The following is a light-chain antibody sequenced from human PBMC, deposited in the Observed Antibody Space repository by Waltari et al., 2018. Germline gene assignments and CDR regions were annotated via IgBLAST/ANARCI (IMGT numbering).Light chain of an antibody. Sequence: QSALTQPRSVSGSPGQSVPISCTGTSSDVGGYAFVSWYQQHPGKAPKLIIYDVNKRPSGVPDRFSGSKSGNTASLTIAGLQAEDETDYYCCSYAGTYTFVLFGGGTRLTVL. CDR1: SSDVGGYAF. V-gene: IGLV2-11*02. J-gene: IGLJ2*01. CDR2: DVN. CDR3: CSYAGTYTFVL.